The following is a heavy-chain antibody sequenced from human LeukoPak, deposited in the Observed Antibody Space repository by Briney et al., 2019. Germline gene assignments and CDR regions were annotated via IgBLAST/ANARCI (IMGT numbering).Heavy chain of an antibody. J-gene: IGHJ6*03. CDR2: ISYDGSNK. Sequence: GGSLRLSCAASGFTFSSYAMHWVRQPPGKGLAGVAVISYDGSNKYYADSVKGRFTISRDNSKNTLYLQMNSLRAEDTAVYYCARDAARYYYYYMDVWGKGTTVTVSS. V-gene: IGHV3-30*04. D-gene: IGHD6-25*01. CDR3: ARDAARYYYYYMDV. CDR1: GFTFSSYA.